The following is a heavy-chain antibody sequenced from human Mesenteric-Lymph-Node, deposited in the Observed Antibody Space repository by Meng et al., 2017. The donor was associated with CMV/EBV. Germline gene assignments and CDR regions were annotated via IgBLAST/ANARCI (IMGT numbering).Heavy chain of an antibody. CDR3: SRPLGDSSSSGFDY. CDR2: IRSKANSYAT. D-gene: IGHD6-6*01. Sequence: GESLKISCAASGFTFSGSAMHWVRQASGKGLEWVGRIRSKANSYATAYAASVKGRFTISRDDSKNTAYLQMNSLKTEDTAVYYCSRPLGDSSSSGFDYWGQGTLVTVSS. J-gene: IGHJ4*02. CDR1: GFTFSGSA. V-gene: IGHV3-73*01.